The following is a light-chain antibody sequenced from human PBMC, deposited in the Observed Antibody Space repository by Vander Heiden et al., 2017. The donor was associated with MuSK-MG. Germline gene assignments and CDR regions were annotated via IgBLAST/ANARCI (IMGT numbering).Light chain of an antibody. V-gene: IGKV1-33*01. Sequence: DVKMTQPPPSLSAPIGDRVTITCQASQGISKYLNWYQQRPGKPPKVLIYDASNLEAGVPSRFSGSGSGTNFTFIITSLQPEDFAIYYCQQYHSLPYTFGQGTKLEIK. CDR1: QGISKY. J-gene: IGKJ2*01. CDR3: QQYHSLPYT. CDR2: DAS.